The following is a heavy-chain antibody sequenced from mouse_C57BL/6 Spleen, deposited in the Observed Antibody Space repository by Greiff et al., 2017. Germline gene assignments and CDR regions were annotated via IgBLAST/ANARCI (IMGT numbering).Heavy chain of an antibody. V-gene: IGHV5-17*01. Sequence: EVKVVESGGGLVKPGGSLKLSCAASGFTFSDYGMHWVRQAPEKGLEWVAYISSGSSTIYYADTVKGRFTISRDNAKNTLFLQMTSLRSEDTAMYYCARPSTVVAYWYFDVWGTGTTVTVSS. CDR3: ARPSTVVAYWYFDV. CDR1: GFTFSDYG. CDR2: ISSGSSTI. D-gene: IGHD1-1*01. J-gene: IGHJ1*03.